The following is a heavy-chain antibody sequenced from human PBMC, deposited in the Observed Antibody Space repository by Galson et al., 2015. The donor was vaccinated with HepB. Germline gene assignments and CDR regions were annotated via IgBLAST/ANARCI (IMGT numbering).Heavy chain of an antibody. CDR2: IYYSGST. CDR1: GGSISSGDYY. Sequence: QVQLQESGPGLVKPSETLSLTCTVSGGSISSGDYYWSWIRQPPGKGLEWIGYIYYSGSTYYNPSLKSRVTISVDTSKNQFSLKLSSVTAADTAVYYCARGLEEGVRYDYYYMDVWGKGTTVTVSS. D-gene: IGHD3-16*01. CDR3: ARGLEEGVRYDYYYMDV. V-gene: IGHV4-30-4*01. J-gene: IGHJ6*03.